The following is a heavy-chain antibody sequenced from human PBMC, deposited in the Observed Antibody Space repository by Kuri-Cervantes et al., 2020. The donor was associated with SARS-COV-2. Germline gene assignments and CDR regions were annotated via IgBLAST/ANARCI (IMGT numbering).Heavy chain of an antibody. CDR1: GYTFTGYY. D-gene: IGHD3-3*01. CDR2: INPKSGGT. V-gene: IGHV1-2*04. CDR3: ARGPAITIFGVLRGRENWFDP. J-gene: IGHJ5*02. Sequence: ASVKVFCKASGYTFTGYYVHWIRQAPGEGLEWMGWINPKSGGTNYAQKFQGWVTMTRETSISTAYMELSRLRSDDTAVYYCARGPAITIFGVLRGRENWFDPWGQGTLVTVSS.